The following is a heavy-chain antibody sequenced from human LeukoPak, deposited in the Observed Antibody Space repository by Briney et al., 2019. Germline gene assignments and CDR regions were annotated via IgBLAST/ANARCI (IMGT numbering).Heavy chain of an antibody. V-gene: IGHV1-2*02. CDR2: VNPNSGDT. Sequence: ASVKVSCKSSGYTFTDYYVQWVRQAPGQGLEWVGWVNPNSGDTKSAQKFQGRVTLTRDTSIATAYMELTSLTSDDAAVYYCARDPYYSDSGGHLLDYWGQGTRVTVSS. CDR1: GYTFTDYY. J-gene: IGHJ4*02. CDR3: ARDPYYSDSGGHLLDY. D-gene: IGHD3-22*01.